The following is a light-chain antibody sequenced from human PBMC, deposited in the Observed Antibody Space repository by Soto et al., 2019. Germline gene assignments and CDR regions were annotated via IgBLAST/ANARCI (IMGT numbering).Light chain of an antibody. CDR3: QQYNDYST. J-gene: IGKJ1*01. CDR2: DAS. Sequence: DIQMAQSPSTLSASIGDRVTVTCRASESISRWLAWFQQKPGKAPNLLIYDASILQSGVPSRFSGSGSGTDSTLTISSLQPEDFVTYYCQQYNDYSTFGQGTKVDIK. CDR1: ESISRW. V-gene: IGKV1-5*01.